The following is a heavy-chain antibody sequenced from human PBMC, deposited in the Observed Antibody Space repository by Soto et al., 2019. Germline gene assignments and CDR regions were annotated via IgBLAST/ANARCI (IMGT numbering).Heavy chain of an antibody. CDR1: GFTFSSYG. CDR3: ARDPTLSILYYYYGMDV. Sequence: GGSLRLSCAASGFTFSSYGMHWVRQAPGKGLEWVAVIWYDGSNKYYADSVKGRFTISRDNSKNTLYLQMNSLRAEDTAVYYCARDPTLSILYYYYGMDVWGQGTTVTVSS. V-gene: IGHV3-33*01. J-gene: IGHJ6*02. CDR2: IWYDGSNK.